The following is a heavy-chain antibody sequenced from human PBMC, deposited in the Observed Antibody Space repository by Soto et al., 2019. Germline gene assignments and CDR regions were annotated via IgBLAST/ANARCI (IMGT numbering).Heavy chain of an antibody. CDR3: ARVFSGSYSDY. J-gene: IGHJ4*02. D-gene: IGHD1-26*01. V-gene: IGHV4-4*02. CDR1: GGSIGCNNW. Sequence: QVQLQESGPGLVKPSGTLSLTCAVSGGSIGCNNWWSWVRQPPGKGLEWIGEIFQSGSTNYNPSLKTRVTISVDKSKNQFTLKLSSVSAADTAVYYCARVFSGSYSDYWGQGTLVTVSS. CDR2: IFQSGST.